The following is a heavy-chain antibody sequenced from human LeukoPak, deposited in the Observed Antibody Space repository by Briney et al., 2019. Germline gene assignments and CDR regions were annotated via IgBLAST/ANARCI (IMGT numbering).Heavy chain of an antibody. CDR2: IKQDGSET. V-gene: IGHV3-7*03. CDR3: ARGVTSAWYLRYYFDY. CDR1: GFIFGSYW. J-gene: IGHJ4*02. Sequence: GGSLRLSCAASGFIFGSYWMSWVRQVPGKGLEWVANIKQDGSETYYVDSVEGRFTISRDNAKNSLFLQMNSLRADDTALYYCARGVTSAWYLRYYFDYWGQGILVTVSS. D-gene: IGHD6-13*01.